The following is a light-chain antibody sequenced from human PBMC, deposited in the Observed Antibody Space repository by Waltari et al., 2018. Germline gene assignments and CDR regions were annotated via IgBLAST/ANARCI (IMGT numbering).Light chain of an antibody. J-gene: IGLJ3*02. CDR2: EDS. CDR1: KIGLIS. CDR3: AAWDDNLTGPL. Sequence: SYVLTQPPSLSVAPGQTARMTCGGDKIGLISVHWYQQKPDQAPVLVVHEDSGRPSGIPDRFSGSESGASASLAISGLRSDDEAEYCCAAWDDNLTGPLFGGGTKVTVL. V-gene: IGLV3-21*02.